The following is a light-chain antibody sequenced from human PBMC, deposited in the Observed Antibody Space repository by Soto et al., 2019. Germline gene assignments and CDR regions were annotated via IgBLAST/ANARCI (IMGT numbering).Light chain of an antibody. CDR1: QSISSW. J-gene: IGKJ1*01. CDR2: KAS. V-gene: IGKV1-5*03. Sequence: DIQMTQSPSTLSASVGDRVTITCRASQSISSWLAWYQQKPGKAPKLLIYKASSLESGVPSRFSGIGFGTYFTLTISSLQPDDFATYYCQQYNSNVTFGQGT. CDR3: QQYNSNVT.